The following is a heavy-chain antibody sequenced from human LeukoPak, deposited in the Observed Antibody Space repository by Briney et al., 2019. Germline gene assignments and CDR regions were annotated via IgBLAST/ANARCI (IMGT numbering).Heavy chain of an antibody. CDR1: GFTFNNYG. Sequence: GGSLRLSCAASGFTFNNYGMHWVRQAPGKGLEWVAFIRYNGNNQYYADSVKGRFTISRDNSKNTVYLQMNSLRAEGTAIYYCAKRPTGNNPSDYWGQGALVTVSS. V-gene: IGHV3-30*02. CDR3: AKRPTGNNPSDY. CDR2: IRYNGNNQ. D-gene: IGHD1/OR15-1a*01. J-gene: IGHJ4*02.